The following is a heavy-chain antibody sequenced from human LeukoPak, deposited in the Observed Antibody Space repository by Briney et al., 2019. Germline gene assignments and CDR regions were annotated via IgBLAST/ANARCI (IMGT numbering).Heavy chain of an antibody. D-gene: IGHD3-22*01. CDR3: ARTNSTPYDSSGYYYDY. V-gene: IGHV1-69*06. CDR2: IIPIFGTA. CDR1: GGTFSSYA. Sequence: GASVKVSCKASGGTFSSYAISWVRQAPGQGLEWMGGIIPIFGTANYAQKFQGRVTITADKSTSTAYMELSSLGSEDTAVYYCARTNSTPYDSSGYYYDYWGQGTLVTVSS. J-gene: IGHJ4*02.